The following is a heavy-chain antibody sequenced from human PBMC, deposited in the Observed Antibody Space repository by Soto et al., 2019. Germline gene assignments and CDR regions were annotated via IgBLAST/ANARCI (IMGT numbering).Heavy chain of an antibody. D-gene: IGHD2-2*01. CDR3: ARVPAAKAQGFDS. J-gene: IGHJ4*02. CDR1: GYSFTNYG. V-gene: IGHV1-18*01. CDR2: ISGHNGNT. Sequence: ASVKVSCKASGYSFTNYGISWVRQAPGQGLEWMGWISGHNGNTNYAQKLQGRVTMTTDTSTSTAYMELRSLSSEDTAVYYCARVPAAKAQGFDSWGQGTLVTVSS.